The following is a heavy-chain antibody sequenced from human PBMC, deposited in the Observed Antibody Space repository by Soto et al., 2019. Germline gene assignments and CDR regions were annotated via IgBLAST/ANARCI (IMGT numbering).Heavy chain of an antibody. V-gene: IGHV4-30-4*01. Sequence: SETLSLTCTVSGGSISSDDYYWSWIRQAPGRGLEWIGYIHSSGSIYYNPSLKSRATMSIDTARNQFSLKVSSVTVAETAVYYCARERDGLHDDNSGPYPRPGWGQGTLVTVSS. CDR1: GGSISSDDYY. CDR3: ARERDGLHDDNSGPYPRPG. J-gene: IGHJ1*01. D-gene: IGHD3-22*01. CDR2: IHSSGSI.